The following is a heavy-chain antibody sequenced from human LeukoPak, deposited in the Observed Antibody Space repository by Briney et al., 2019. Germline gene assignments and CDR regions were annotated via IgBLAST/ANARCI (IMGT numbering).Heavy chain of an antibody. J-gene: IGHJ4*02. CDR2: ISAYNGNT. D-gene: IGHD6-19*01. Sequence: ASVKVSCKASGYTFTSYGISWVRQAPGQGLEWMGWISAYNGNTNYAQKLQGRVTMTTDTSTSTAYMELRSLRSDDAAVYYCARDRYRQAVAGTLGRDEWGQGTLVTVSS. CDR3: ARDRYRQAVAGTLGRDE. CDR1: GYTFTSYG. V-gene: IGHV1-18*01.